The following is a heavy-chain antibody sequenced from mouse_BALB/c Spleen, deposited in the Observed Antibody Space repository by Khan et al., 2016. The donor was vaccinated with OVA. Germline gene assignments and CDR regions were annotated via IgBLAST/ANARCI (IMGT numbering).Heavy chain of an antibody. CDR3: ANHGSISAWLTY. V-gene: IGHV1-7*01. J-gene: IGHJ3*01. Sequence: VKLLESGAELAKPGASVKMSCKASGYTFTSYWMHWVKQRPGQGLEWIGYINPSTGYTEYNQRFKDKATLTADKSSSTAYMQLSSLTSEESAVYYCANHGSISAWLTYWGQGTLVTVSA. CDR2: INPSTGYT. D-gene: IGHD2-10*02. CDR1: GYTFTSYW.